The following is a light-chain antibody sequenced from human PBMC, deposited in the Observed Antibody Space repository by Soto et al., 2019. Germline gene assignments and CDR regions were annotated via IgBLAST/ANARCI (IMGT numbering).Light chain of an antibody. CDR3: QSYDSSLSGWV. CDR1: SSNIGAGYD. J-gene: IGLJ3*02. CDR2: GNN. Sequence: QSVLTQPPSVSGAPGQRVTISCTGGSSNIGAGYDVHWYQQLPGTAPKVLIYGNNNRPSGVPDRFSGSKSGTSASLAITGLQAEDEADYYCQSYDSSLSGWVFGGGTKLTVL. V-gene: IGLV1-40*01.